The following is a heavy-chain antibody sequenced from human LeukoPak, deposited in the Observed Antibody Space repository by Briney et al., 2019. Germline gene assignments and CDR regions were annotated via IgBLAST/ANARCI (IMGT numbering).Heavy chain of an antibody. CDR3: ARARITIFGVVHYRGEFDY. CDR2: IIPIFGTA. V-gene: IGHV1-69*05. CDR1: GGTFSSYA. Sequence: GASVKVSCKASGGTFSSYAISWVRQAPGQGLEWMGGIIPIFGTANYAQKFQGRVTITTDESTSTAYMELSSLRSEDTAVYYCARARITIFGVVHYRGEFDYWGQGTLVTVSS. D-gene: IGHD3-3*01. J-gene: IGHJ4*02.